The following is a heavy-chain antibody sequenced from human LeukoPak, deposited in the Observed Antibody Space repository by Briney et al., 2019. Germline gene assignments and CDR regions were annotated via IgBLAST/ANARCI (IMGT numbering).Heavy chain of an antibody. CDR1: GFTFSSYW. Sequence: GGSLRLSCAASGFTFSSYWMHRVRQAPGKGLVWVSRIDNERSSTSYADSVKGRFTISRDNAKNRLYVQMNSLRVEDTAVYYCATGSGLWSPDYWGQGTLVTVSS. CDR3: ATGSGLWSPDY. CDR2: IDNERSST. V-gene: IGHV3-74*01. D-gene: IGHD5-18*01. J-gene: IGHJ4*02.